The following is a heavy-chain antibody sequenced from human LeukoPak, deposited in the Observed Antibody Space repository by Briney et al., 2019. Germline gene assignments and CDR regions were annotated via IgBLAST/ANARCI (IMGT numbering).Heavy chain of an antibody. D-gene: IGHD3-10*01. CDR1: GGSMSDYY. J-gene: IGHJ5*02. Sequence: SETLSLTCTVSGGSMSDYYWSWIRQPAGKGLEWIGRFYSSGSTNYNPSLKSRVTLSVDISKNQFSLNLSSVTAADTAVYYCARDSGTTGEVKFDPWGQGTLVTVSS. CDR3: ARDSGTTGEVKFDP. CDR2: FYSSGST. V-gene: IGHV4-4*07.